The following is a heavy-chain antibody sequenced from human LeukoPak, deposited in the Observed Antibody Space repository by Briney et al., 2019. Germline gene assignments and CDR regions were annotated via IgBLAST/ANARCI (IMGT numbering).Heavy chain of an antibody. CDR1: GGSISSSSYY. D-gene: IGHD4-23*01. CDR2: IYYSGST. CDR3: ARLFGNSGFDY. Sequence: PSETLSLTCTVSGGSISSSSYYWGWIRQPPGKGLEWIGSIYYSGSTYYNPSLKSRVTISVDTSKNQFSLKLSSVTAADTAVYYCARLFGNSGFDYWGQGTLVTVSS. V-gene: IGHV4-39*01. J-gene: IGHJ4*02.